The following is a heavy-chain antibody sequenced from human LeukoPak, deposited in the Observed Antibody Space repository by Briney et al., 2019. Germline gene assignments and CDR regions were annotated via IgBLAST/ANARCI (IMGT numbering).Heavy chain of an antibody. D-gene: IGHD5-18*01. CDR3: ARARGYSYGCFDD. Sequence: GGSLRLSCAASGFIFSSSAMTWVRQAPGKGLEWVSAISGSAASTYYADSVMGRFTISRDNSKNMLYLQMNSLRAEDTAIYYCARARGYSYGCFDDRGQGTLVTVSS. J-gene: IGHJ4*02. V-gene: IGHV3-23*01. CDR2: ISGSAAST. CDR1: GFIFSSSA.